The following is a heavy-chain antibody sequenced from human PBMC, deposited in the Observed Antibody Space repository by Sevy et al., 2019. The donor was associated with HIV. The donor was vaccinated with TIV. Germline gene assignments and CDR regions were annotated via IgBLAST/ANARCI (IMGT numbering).Heavy chain of an antibody. J-gene: IGHJ4*02. D-gene: IGHD6-6*01. CDR3: AKDLTERYSTSSGDFDY. V-gene: IGHV3-30*02. CDR2: TRYDGSTK. CDR1: GFTFNVYG. Sequence: GGSLRLSCPASGFTFNVYGMHWVRQAPGKGLQWVAFTRYDGSTKYYADSVKGRFTISRDNSKNTLYLQMNSLRVEDTAMYYCAKDLTERYSTSSGDFDYWGQGSLVTVSS.